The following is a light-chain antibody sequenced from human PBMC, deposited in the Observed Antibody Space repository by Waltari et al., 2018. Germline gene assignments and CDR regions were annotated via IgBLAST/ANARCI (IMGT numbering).Light chain of an antibody. CDR2: DAV. Sequence: IVLTQSPASLSLSPGERATLSCRARQSVDNSLAWYQPKPGQAPRLFIYDAVNRPADVPARFSGSGSGTDFTLIISSLEPEDFAVYYCQQRGSWPYTFGQGTTVEIK. CDR3: QQRGSWPYT. CDR1: QSVDNS. V-gene: IGKV3-11*01. J-gene: IGKJ2*01.